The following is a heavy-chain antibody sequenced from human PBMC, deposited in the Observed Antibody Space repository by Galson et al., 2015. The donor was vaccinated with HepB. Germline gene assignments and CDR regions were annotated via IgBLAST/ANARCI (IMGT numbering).Heavy chain of an antibody. J-gene: IGHJ4*02. CDR3: VRDSYRYYYDSSGYIDY. V-gene: IGHV3-74*01. CDR2: INTDGSTT. D-gene: IGHD3-22*01. CDR1: GFTFSSYW. Sequence: LRLSCAPSGFTFSSYWMHWVRQAPGKGLVWVSRINTDGSTTRNADSVKGRFTISRDNAKNTLYLQMNSLRAEDTAVYYCVRDSYRYYYDSSGYIDYWGQGTLVIVSS.